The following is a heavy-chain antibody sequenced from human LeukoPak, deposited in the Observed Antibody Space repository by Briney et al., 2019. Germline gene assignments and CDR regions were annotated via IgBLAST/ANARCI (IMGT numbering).Heavy chain of an antibody. CDR1: GGTFSSYA. V-gene: IGHV1-69*04. Sequence: ASVKVSCKASGGTFSSYAISWVRQAPGQGLEWMGRIIPILGIANYAQKFQGRVTITADKSTSTAYMELSSLRSEDTAVYYCARDVPPGLLDYWGQGTLVTVSS. CDR2: IIPILGIA. CDR3: ARDVPPGLLDY. J-gene: IGHJ4*02. D-gene: IGHD1-14*01.